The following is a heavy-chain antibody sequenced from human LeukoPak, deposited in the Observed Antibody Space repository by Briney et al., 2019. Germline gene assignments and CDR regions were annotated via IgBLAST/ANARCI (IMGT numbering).Heavy chain of an antibody. CDR2: IYYTGST. J-gene: IGHJ4*02. Sequence: PSQTLSPTCTVSGGSISSGDYYWSWIRQPPGKGLEWIGYIYYTGSTYYNPSLKSRATISVDTSKNQFSLQLSSVTAADTAVYYCARGPETAVTYYFDYWGQGTLVTVSS. D-gene: IGHD4-17*01. CDR3: ARGPETAVTYYFDY. CDR1: GGSISSGDYY. V-gene: IGHV4-30-4*01.